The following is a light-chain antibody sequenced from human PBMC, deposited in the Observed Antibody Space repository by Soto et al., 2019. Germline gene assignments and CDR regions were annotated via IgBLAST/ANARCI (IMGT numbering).Light chain of an antibody. V-gene: IGKV3-11*01. Sequence: EIVLTHSPATLSLSPGERATLSCRASQSVSSYLAWYQQKPGQAPRLLIYDASNRATGIPARFSGSGSGTDFTLTINSLEPEDFAVYYCQQRSNWPPYTFGQGTKLEIK. CDR2: DAS. CDR1: QSVSSY. CDR3: QQRSNWPPYT. J-gene: IGKJ2*01.